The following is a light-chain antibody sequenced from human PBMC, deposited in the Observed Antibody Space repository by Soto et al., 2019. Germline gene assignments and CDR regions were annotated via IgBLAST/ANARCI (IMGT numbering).Light chain of an antibody. V-gene: IGKV1-33*01. Sequence: DIQMTQSPSSLSASVRESFNTTGQVSQDIRNNLNWYQQKPGQAPKVLIYGASNLVTGVPSRFSGSGSGTHFTFTISNLQPEDIATYYCQQFDSLLRATFGGGTKVDI. CDR1: QDIRNN. J-gene: IGKJ4*01. CDR2: GAS. CDR3: QQFDSLLRAT.